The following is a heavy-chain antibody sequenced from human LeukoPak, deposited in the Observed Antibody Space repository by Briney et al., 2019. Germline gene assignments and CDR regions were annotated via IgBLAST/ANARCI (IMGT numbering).Heavy chain of an antibody. CDR3: AREAWSGYCSGGSCYSCGMDV. J-gene: IGHJ6*04. V-gene: IGHV1-2*04. CDR1: GYTFTGYY. D-gene: IGHD2-15*01. Sequence: ASVKASCKASGYTFTGYYMHWVRQAPGQGLEWMGWINPNSGGTNYAQKFQGWVTMTRDTSISTAYMELSRLRSDDTAVYYCAREAWSGYCSGGSCYSCGMDVWGKGTTVTVSS. CDR2: INPNSGGT.